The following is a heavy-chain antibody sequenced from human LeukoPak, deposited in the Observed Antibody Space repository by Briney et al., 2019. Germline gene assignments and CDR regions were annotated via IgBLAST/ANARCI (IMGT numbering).Heavy chain of an antibody. V-gene: IGHV3-23*01. CDR1: GFTFSSYP. J-gene: IGHJ3*02. CDR2: ISGTGGST. Sequence: GGSLRLSCAASGFTFSSYPMNWVRQSPERGLEWVSAISGTGGSTSYADSLKGRFTISRDNSKNTLYLQMSSLTAEDTAVYNCAKECGRDYDDGAFDIWGQGTMVTVSS. D-gene: IGHD3-22*01. CDR3: AKECGRDYDDGAFDI.